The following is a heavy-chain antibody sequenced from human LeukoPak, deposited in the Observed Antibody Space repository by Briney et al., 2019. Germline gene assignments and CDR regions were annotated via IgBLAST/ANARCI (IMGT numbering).Heavy chain of an antibody. CDR1: GFTFSSYV. V-gene: IGHV3-33*01. CDR2: IWYDGSNK. D-gene: IGHD6-19*01. CDR3: ARDHSSGWYSDYFDY. J-gene: IGHJ4*02. Sequence: GGSLRLSCAASGFTFSSYVMHWVRQAPGKGLDWVAVIWYDGSNKYYADSVKGRFTISRDNSKNTLYLQMDSLRAEDTAVYYCARDHSSGWYSDYFDYWGQGTLVTVSS.